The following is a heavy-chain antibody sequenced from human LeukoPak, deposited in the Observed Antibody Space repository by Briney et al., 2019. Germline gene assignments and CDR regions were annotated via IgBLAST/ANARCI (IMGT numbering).Heavy chain of an antibody. V-gene: IGHV7-4-1*02. Sequence: GASVKVSCKASGYTFISYAMNWVRQAPGQGLEWMGWIDTNTGNPTYAQGFTGRFVFSLDTSVSTANLQISSLKPEDAAVYYCTRDLRLCGGDCSSPNASYYYYAMDVWGQGTTVTVSS. CDR2: IDTNTGNP. D-gene: IGHD2-21*02. CDR1: GYTFISYA. J-gene: IGHJ6*02. CDR3: TRDLRLCGGDCSSPNASYYYYAMDV.